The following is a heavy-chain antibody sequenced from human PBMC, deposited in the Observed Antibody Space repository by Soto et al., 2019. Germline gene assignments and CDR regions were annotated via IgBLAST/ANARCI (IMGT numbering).Heavy chain of an antibody. Sequence: EGSLRLCSAASGFTFSIYSMHWVRQAPCKVLEWVAVISYDGSNRYYADSVKGRFTISRDNYKNSLYLQMNSLIAEDTVVYYFARVLGIWSGYYTVLRNCYYYYGMEVRGQGTTVNVSS. CDR2: ISYDGSNR. CDR1: GFTFSIYS. V-gene: IGHV3-30-3*01. D-gene: IGHD3-3*01. J-gene: IGHJ6*01. CDR3: ARVLGIWSGYYTVLRNCYYYYGMEV.